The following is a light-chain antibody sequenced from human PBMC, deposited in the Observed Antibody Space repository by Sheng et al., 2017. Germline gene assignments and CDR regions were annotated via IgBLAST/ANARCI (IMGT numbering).Light chain of an antibody. CDR1: KLGDKY. CDR3: QAWDSSTVV. J-gene: IGLJ2*01. CDR2: QDS. V-gene: IGLV3-1*01. Sequence: SYELTQPPSVSVSPGQAASITCSGDKLGDKYACWYQQKSGQSPVLVIYQDSKRPSGIPERFSGSNSGNTAILTISGTQATDEADYYCQAWDSSTVVFGGGTKLTVL.